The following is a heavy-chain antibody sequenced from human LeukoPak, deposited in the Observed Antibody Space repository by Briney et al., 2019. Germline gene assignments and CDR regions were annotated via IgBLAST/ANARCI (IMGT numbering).Heavy chain of an antibody. CDR2: MYTSGSS. Sequence: PSETLSLTCTVSGGSISSYYYSWIRQPAGKGLEWIGRMYTSGSSNYNPSLKSRLTMSVDTSKNQFSLKLSSVTPEDTAVYYCARDNYDSSGPDDAFDIWGQGTMVTVSS. J-gene: IGHJ3*02. D-gene: IGHD3-22*01. CDR1: GGSISSYY. V-gene: IGHV4-4*07. CDR3: ARDNYDSSGPDDAFDI.